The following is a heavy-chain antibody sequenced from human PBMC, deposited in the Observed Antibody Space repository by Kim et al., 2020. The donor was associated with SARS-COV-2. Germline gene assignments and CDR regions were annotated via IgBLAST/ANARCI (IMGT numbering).Heavy chain of an antibody. CDR1: GFTFDDYA. V-gene: IGHV3-9*01. J-gene: IGHJ6*02. D-gene: IGHD3-22*01. Sequence: GGSLRLSCAASGFTFDDYAMHWVRQAPGKGLEWVSGISWNSGSIGYADSVKGRFTISRDNAKNSLYLQMNSLRAEDTALYYCATLGLAYEGGGYYYYGMDVWGQGTTVTVSS. CDR2: ISWNSGSI. CDR3: ATLGLAYEGGGYYYYGMDV.